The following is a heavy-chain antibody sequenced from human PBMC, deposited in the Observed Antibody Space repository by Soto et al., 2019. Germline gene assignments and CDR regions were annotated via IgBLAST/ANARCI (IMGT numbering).Heavy chain of an antibody. J-gene: IGHJ6*02. D-gene: IGHD2-15*01. CDR3: ARDLIWTRDGHYYYYGMDV. CDR2: IWYDGSNK. V-gene: IGHV3-33*01. CDR1: GFTFSSYG. Sequence: GGSLRLSCAASGFTFSSYGMHWVRQAPGKGLEWVAVIWYDGSNKYYADSVKGRFTISRDNSKNTLYLQMNSLRAEDTAVYYCARDLIWTRDGHYYYYGMDVWGQGTTVTVSS.